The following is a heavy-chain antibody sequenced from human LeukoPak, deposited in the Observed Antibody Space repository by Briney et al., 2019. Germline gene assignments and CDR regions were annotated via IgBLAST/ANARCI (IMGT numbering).Heavy chain of an antibody. CDR2: IYYSGST. Sequence: SETLSLTCTVSGGSISSSSYYWGWIRQPPGKGLEWIGSIYYSGSTYYNPSLKSRVTISVDTSKNQFSLKLSSVTAADTAVYYCARGGGYSSTNNEWGQGTLVTVSS. CDR1: GGSISSSSYY. D-gene: IGHD6-19*01. V-gene: IGHV4-39*07. CDR3: ARGGGYSSTNNE. J-gene: IGHJ4*02.